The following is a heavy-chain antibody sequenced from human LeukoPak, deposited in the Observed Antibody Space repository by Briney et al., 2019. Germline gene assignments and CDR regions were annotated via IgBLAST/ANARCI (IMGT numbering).Heavy chain of an antibody. J-gene: IGHJ3*02. Sequence: GGSLRLSCAASGFTFSSYGMSWVRQAPGKGLEWVSGISGGGASTYYADSVKGRFTISRDNSKNTLYLQMNSLRAEDTALYYCARRDIVVVPAAIFGAFDIWGQGTMVTVSS. CDR3: ARRDIVVVPAAIFGAFDI. CDR2: ISGGGAST. V-gene: IGHV3-23*01. CDR1: GFTFSSYG. D-gene: IGHD2-2*02.